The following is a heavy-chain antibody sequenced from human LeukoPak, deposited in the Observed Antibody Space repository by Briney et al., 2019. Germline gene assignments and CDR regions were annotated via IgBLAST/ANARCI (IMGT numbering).Heavy chain of an antibody. D-gene: IGHD1-26*01. Sequence: RTSETLSLTCTVSGGSISSYYWSWIRQAPGKGLEWIGYIDYSGSTNYNPSLKSRVTISVDTSKNQFSLKVSSVTAADTAVYYCARGGSVVVGATDFDFWGQGTLVTVSS. J-gene: IGHJ4*02. V-gene: IGHV4-59*01. CDR3: ARGGSVVVGATDFDF. CDR1: GGSISSYY. CDR2: IDYSGST.